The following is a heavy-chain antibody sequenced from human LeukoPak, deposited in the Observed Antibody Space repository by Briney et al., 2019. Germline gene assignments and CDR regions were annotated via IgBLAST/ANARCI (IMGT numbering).Heavy chain of an antibody. D-gene: IGHD3-22*01. CDR1: GYTFRGYY. CDR2: INPNNGGT. Sequence: ASVKVCCKASGYTFRGYYIHCMRQAPGQGLEWMGRINPNNGGTNYAQKFQGRVTMTRDMSMSTAYMELSRLRSDDTAVYYCAGEDNSSGYRPFDIWGQGTMVTVPS. V-gene: IGHV1-2*06. J-gene: IGHJ3*02. CDR3: AGEDNSSGYRPFDI.